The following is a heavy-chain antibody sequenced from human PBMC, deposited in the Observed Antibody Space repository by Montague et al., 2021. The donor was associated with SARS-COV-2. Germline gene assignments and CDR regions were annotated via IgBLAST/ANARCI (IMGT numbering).Heavy chain of an antibody. Sequence: SLRLSCAASGFTFDDYGMHWVRQAPGKGLEWVSGISWNSDSICYADSVKGRFTISRDNAKNSLHLQMNSLRAEDTAFYYCAKATTHSSGGDLDYWGQGTLVTVSS. CDR1: GFTFDDYG. D-gene: IGHD6-19*01. CDR2: ISWNSDSI. CDR3: AKATTHSSGGDLDY. V-gene: IGHV3-9*01. J-gene: IGHJ4*02.